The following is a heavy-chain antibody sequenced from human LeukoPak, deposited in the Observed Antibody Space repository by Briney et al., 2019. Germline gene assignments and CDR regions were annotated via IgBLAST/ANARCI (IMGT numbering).Heavy chain of an antibody. CDR3: ARDTSPWYFDL. CDR1: GYTFNTYG. D-gene: IGHD3-3*01. J-gene: IGHJ2*01. Sequence: ASVKVSCKPSGYTFNTYGITWVRQAPGQGLEWMGWISPYNGNTNYAQKFQGRVTLTTDTSTSTAYMELRSLRSDDTAVYYCARDTSPWYFDLWGRGTLVTVSS. CDR2: ISPYNGNT. V-gene: IGHV1-18*01.